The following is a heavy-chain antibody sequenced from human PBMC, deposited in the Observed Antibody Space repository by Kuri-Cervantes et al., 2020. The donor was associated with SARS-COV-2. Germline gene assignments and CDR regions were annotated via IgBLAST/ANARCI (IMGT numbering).Heavy chain of an antibody. CDR2: IYYSGST. CDR3: ARTLDYYGSGTYCFDY. J-gene: IGHJ4*02. CDR1: GGSVSSGSHY. V-gene: IGHV4-61*01. Sequence: SETLSLTCIVSGGSVSSGSHYCSWIRQPPGKGLEWIGYIYYSGSTKYNPSLKSRVTMSVDTSKNQFSLKMNSVTPADTAVYYCARTLDYYGSGTYCFDYWGQGTLVTVSS. D-gene: IGHD3-10*01.